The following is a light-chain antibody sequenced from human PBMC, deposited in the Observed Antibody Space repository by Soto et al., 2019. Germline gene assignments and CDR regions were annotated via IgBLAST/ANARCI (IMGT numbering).Light chain of an antibody. CDR1: QGICTC. CDR2: AAS. J-gene: IGKJ4*01. CDR3: QKYNSGPLT. V-gene: IGKV1-27*01. Sequence: EIQMTQSPSSLSASVGDRVTTTCRVTQGICTCLAGYQQKRGKVPKLLIYAASTLQSGVPPRFSGSESGTDFTLTISGLQPEDVATYYCQKYNSGPLTFGGGNKVEIK.